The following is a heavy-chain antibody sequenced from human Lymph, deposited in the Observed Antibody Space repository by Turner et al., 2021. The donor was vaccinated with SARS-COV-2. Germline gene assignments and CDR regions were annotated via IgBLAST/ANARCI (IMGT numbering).Heavy chain of an antibody. CDR2: IKQDGSEK. CDR1: GFTFRYYW. D-gene: IGHD1-26*01. Sequence: EVLLVVFGGGLVKPGGSHIVSCADSGFTFRYYWMSWVRQAPGKGLGWVENIKQDGSEKYYVDSVKGRFTITRDNAKNSLFLQMNSRRAEDTAVYYCARMGSSSWYFDYWGQGTLVTVSS. J-gene: IGHJ4*02. V-gene: IGHV3-7*01. CDR3: ARMGSSSWYFDY.